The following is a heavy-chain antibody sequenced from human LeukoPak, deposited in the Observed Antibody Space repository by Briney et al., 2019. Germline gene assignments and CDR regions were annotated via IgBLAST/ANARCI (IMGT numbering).Heavy chain of an antibody. CDR2: INPDSGGT. Sequence: ASVKVSCKASAYTFTGYYMHWVRQAPGQGLEGMGWINPDSGGTNYAQKFQGRVTMTRDTSISTAYMEVSRLRSDGAAVYYCAREGSGWYGNFDYWGEGTLVTVSS. D-gene: IGHD6-19*01. CDR3: AREGSGWYGNFDY. CDR1: AYTFTGYY. J-gene: IGHJ4*02. V-gene: IGHV1-2*02.